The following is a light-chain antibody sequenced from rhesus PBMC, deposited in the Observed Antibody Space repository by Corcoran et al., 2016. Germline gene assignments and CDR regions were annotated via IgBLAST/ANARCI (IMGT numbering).Light chain of an antibody. CDR1: QCITND. J-gene: IGKJ2*01. CDR2: EAS. V-gene: IGKV1-25*01. CDR3: QHYYRIPYS. Sequence: DIQMTQSPSSLSASVGDRVTLICRASQCITNDLAWYQQKRGESPKLLIYEASTLQRGVPSRFSGSGAGTDFTFTISSLQSEDFATYYCQHYYRIPYSFGQGTKVEI.